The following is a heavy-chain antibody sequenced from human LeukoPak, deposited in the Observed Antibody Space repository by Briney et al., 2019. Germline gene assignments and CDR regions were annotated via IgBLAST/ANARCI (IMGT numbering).Heavy chain of an antibody. D-gene: IGHD3-10*01. CDR1: GGSISSSSYY. V-gene: IGHV4-39*01. Sequence: PSETLSLTCTVSGGSISSSSYYWGWIRQPPGKGLEWIGEINHSGSTNYNPSLKSRVTISVDTSKNQFSLKLSSVTAADTAVYYCARHNERRRSITMVRGVRRVLHYFDYWGQGTLVTVSS. CDR3: ARHNERRRSITMVRGVRRVLHYFDY. J-gene: IGHJ4*02. CDR2: INHSGST.